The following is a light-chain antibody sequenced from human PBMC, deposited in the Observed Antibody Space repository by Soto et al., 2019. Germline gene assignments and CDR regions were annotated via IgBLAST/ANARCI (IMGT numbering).Light chain of an antibody. Sequence: EIVLTQSPGTLSLSAGERATLSCRASQSVSSNYLAWYQQKPGQAPKLLIYGASSRATGIPDRFSGSGSGTDFILTISRLEPEDFAMYYCQQSGKSFPLTFGGGTKLEI. CDR3: QQSGKSFPLT. CDR2: GAS. V-gene: IGKV3-20*01. CDR1: QSVSSNY. J-gene: IGKJ4*01.